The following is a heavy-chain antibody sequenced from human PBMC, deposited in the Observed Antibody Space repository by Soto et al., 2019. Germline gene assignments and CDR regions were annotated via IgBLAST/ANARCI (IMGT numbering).Heavy chain of an antibody. D-gene: IGHD2-15*01. CDR1: GYSFTSYW. Sequence: PGESLKISCKGSGYSFTSYWIGWVRQMPGKGLEWMGTIYPGDSQIRYSPSFQGQVTVSVDKSITTAYLQWSGLTASDTAMYYCARSLEYGGNCFFDYWGQGTQVTVSS. V-gene: IGHV5-51*01. J-gene: IGHJ4*02. CDR3: ARSLEYGGNCFFDY. CDR2: IYPGDSQI.